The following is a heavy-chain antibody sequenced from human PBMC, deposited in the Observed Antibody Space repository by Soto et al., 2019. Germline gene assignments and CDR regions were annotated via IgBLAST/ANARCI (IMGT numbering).Heavy chain of an antibody. CDR2: IWYDGSNK. CDR1: GFTFSSYG. D-gene: IGHD6-19*01. V-gene: IGHV3-33*01. CDR3: ARGIRQWPKGAFDI. Sequence: GGSLRLSCAASGFTFSSYGMHWVRQAPGKGLEWVAVIWYDGSNKYYADSVKGRFTISRVNSKNTLYLQMNSLRAEDTAVYYCARGIRQWPKGAFDIWGQGTMVTVSS. J-gene: IGHJ3*02.